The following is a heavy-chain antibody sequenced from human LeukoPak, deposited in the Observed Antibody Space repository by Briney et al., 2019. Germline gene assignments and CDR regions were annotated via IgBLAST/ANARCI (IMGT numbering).Heavy chain of an antibody. CDR2: IYHSSIT. J-gene: IGHJ6*03. Sequence: SETLSLTCTVSGGSISGYYWSGIRQPPGKGLDWMGYIYHSSITNSNPSRNRRVPISVDTSQHQFSLKLSSVTAADKAVYYCARVYCGGDCYNKYYYYMDVWRKGTTVTVSS. D-gene: IGHD2-21*02. V-gene: IGHV4-59*01. CDR3: ARVYCGGDCYNKYYYYMDV. CDR1: GGSISGYY.